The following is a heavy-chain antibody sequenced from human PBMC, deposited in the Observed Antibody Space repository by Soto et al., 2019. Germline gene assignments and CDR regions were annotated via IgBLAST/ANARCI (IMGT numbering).Heavy chain of an antibody. CDR1: GYTFTSYG. J-gene: IGHJ5*02. Sequence: ASVKVSCKASGYTFTSYGISWVRPAPGQGLEWMAWLSAYNGNTNYAQKLQGRVTMTTETSTSTAYMELRSLRADDTAVYYCARDYCTNGVCYMTGWFDPWSQ. D-gene: IGHD2-8*01. V-gene: IGHV1-18*01. CDR3: ARDYCTNGVCYMTGWFDP. CDR2: LSAYNGNT.